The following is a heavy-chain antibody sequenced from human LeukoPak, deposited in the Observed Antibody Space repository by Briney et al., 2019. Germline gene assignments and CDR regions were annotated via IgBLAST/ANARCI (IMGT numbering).Heavy chain of an antibody. CDR2: IIPILGIA. Sequence: ASVKVSCKASGGTFSSYAISWVRQAPGQGLEWMGRIIPILGIANYAQKFQGRVTITADKSTSTAYMELSSLRSEDTAVYYCARATGGGYPQASNYYYYDGMDVWGQGTTVTVSS. V-gene: IGHV1-69*04. CDR1: GGTFSSYA. J-gene: IGHJ6*02. D-gene: IGHD5-18*01. CDR3: ARATGGGYPQASNYYYYDGMDV.